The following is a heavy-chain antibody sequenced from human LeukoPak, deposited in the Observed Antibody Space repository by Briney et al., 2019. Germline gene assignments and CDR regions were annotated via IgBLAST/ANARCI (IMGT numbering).Heavy chain of an antibody. CDR3: ARQSSYGYPYYYYGMDV. CDR2: IYYSGST. Sequence: SETLSLTCTVPGGSISSYYWSWIRQPPGKGLEWIGYIYYSGSTNYNPSLKSRVTISVDTSKNQFSLKLSSVTAADTAVYYCARQSSYGYPYYYYGMDVWGQGTTVTVSS. V-gene: IGHV4-59*08. J-gene: IGHJ6*02. CDR1: GGSISSYY. D-gene: IGHD5-18*01.